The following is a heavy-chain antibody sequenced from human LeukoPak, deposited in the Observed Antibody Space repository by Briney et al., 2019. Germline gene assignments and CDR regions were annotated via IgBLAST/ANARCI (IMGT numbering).Heavy chain of an antibody. J-gene: IGHJ6*02. V-gene: IGHV3-21*01. CDR3: ARDRVAIYHYYGMDV. CDR1: GFTFSSYS. CDR2: ISSSSSYI. D-gene: IGHD2-15*01. Sequence: GGSLRLSCAASGFTFSSYSMNWVRQAPGKGLEWVSSISSSSSYIYYADSVKGRFTISRDNAKNSLYLQMNSLRAEDTAVYYCARDRVAIYHYYGMDVWGQGTTVTVSS.